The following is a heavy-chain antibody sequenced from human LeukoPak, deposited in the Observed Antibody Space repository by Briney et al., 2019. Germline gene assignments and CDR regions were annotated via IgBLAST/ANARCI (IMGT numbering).Heavy chain of an antibody. J-gene: IGHJ2*01. CDR1: GYTFTSYD. CDR3: AGAVPAHWYFDL. Sequence: GASVKVSCKASGYTFTSYDINWVRQATGQGLEWMGWMNPNSGNTGYAQKFQGRVTMTRNTSINTAYMELSSLRSEDTAVYYCAGAVPAHWYFDLWGRGTLVTVSS. D-gene: IGHD6-25*01. CDR2: MNPNSGNT. V-gene: IGHV1-8*01.